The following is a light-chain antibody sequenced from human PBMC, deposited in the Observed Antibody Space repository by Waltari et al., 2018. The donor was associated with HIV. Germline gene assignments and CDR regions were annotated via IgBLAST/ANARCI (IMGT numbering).Light chain of an antibody. V-gene: IGLV1-51*01. CDR2: DKQ. CDR1: NSNIGNNQ. Sequence: QSVLTQPPSVSAAPGPKVTIPCPGSNSNIGNNQGSWYQQLPGTAPKLLICDKQKRPSGPPHRISDATSRTSGTLDMTGLRTGDEDEYHSSTWDGTLNAVVFGTGTKVTAL. CDR3: STWDGTLNAVV. J-gene: IGLJ1*01.